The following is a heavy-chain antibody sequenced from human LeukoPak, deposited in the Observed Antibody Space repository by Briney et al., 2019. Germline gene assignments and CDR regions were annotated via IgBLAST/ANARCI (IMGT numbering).Heavy chain of an antibody. CDR2: ISNDGSNK. V-gene: IGHV3-30*18. CDR3: AKHSSGWYIDY. CDR1: GFSFSSNG. D-gene: IGHD6-19*01. J-gene: IGHJ4*02. Sequence: GGSLRLSCAASGFSFSSNGMHWVRQAPGKGLEWVAVISNDGSNKYYADSVRGRFTISRDNSKNTLYLQMNSLRAEDTAVYYCAKHSSGWYIDYWGQGTLATVSS.